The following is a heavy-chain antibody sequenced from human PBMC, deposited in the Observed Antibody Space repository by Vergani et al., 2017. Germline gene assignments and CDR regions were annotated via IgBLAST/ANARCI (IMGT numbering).Heavy chain of an antibody. V-gene: IGHV3-49*04. Sequence: EVQLVESGGGLVPPGRSLRLSCAASGFSFGDYAMTWVRQAPGKGLEWVAFIRNKAYGGTTEYAASVKGRFTISRDDSKRLAYLQLSGLKTEDTAVYFCSRGLGYSFGYSGYWGQGTLVTVSS. CDR2: IRNKAYGGTT. D-gene: IGHD5-18*01. J-gene: IGHJ4*02. CDR3: SRGLGYSFGYSGY. CDR1: GFSFGDYA.